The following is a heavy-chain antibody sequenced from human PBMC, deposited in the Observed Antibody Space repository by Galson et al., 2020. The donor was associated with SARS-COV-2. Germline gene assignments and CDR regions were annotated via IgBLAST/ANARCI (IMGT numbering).Heavy chain of an antibody. D-gene: IGHD7-27*01. CDR3: ARFHSNCGSTPYFYG. J-gene: IGHJ4*02. CDR1: GGSFSSYY. CDR2: IYYNGGT. V-gene: IGHV4-59*01. Sequence: SETLSLTCTVSGGSFSSYYWSWIRQPPGKGLEWNGYIYYNGGTNFNTSLKSRVTMSVDVSKNQFSMKLASVSAADTAVYYCARFHSNCGSTPYFYGWGQGTLVTVSS.